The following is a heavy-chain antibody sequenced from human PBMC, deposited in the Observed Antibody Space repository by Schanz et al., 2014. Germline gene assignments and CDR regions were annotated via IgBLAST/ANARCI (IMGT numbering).Heavy chain of an antibody. V-gene: IGHV1-46*01. CDR1: GYTFTTYY. Sequence: QVQLVQSGAEVKKPGVSVKVSCKASGYTFTTYYIHWVRQAPGQGLEWMGKINPSSGTARIAQNFQGRLTVTRDTSTSTVNMELSSLRSEDTAVYYCARDRVSFVRGPLGVDWGQGTKVIVSS. CDR2: INPSSGTA. CDR3: ARDRVSFVRGPLGVD. D-gene: IGHD3-10*01. J-gene: IGHJ4*02.